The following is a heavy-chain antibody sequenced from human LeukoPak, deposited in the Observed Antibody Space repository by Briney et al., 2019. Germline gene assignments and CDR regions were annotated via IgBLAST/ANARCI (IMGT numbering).Heavy chain of an antibody. Sequence: GGSLRLSCAASGFTLISYWMHWVRQAPGKGLVWVSRIKSDGRTNYADSVKGRFTISRDNAKNTVSLQMNSLRAEDTGVYYCARAPSEIGGYYPEYLRHWGQGTLVIVSS. CDR1: GFTLISYW. D-gene: IGHD3-22*01. J-gene: IGHJ1*01. CDR3: ARAPSEIGGYYPEYLRH. V-gene: IGHV3-74*01. CDR2: IKSDGRT.